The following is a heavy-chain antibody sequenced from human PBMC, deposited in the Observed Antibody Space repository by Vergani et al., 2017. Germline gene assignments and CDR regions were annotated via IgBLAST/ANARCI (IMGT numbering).Heavy chain of an antibody. CDR2: IYYSGST. CDR3: ARDRGYSYGRGTMDY. J-gene: IGHJ4*02. V-gene: IGHV4-39*07. D-gene: IGHD5-18*01. CDR1: GGSISSSSYY. Sequence: QLQLQESGPGLVKPSETLSLTCTVSGGSISSSSYYWGWIRQPPGKGLEWIGSIYYSGSTYYNPSLKSRVHISVEKSKNQFSLKLSSVTAADTAVYYCARDRGYSYGRGTMDYWGQGTLVTVSS.